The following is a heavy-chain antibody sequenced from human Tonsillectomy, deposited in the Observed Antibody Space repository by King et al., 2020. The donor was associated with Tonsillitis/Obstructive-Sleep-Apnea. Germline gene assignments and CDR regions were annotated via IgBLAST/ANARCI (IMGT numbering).Heavy chain of an antibody. CDR2: IWNDGSNK. J-gene: IGHJ5*02. V-gene: IGHV3-33*01. D-gene: IGHD4-23*01. Sequence: VQLVESGGGVVQPGRSLRLSCAASGFTLSNYGMHWVRQAPGKGLEWVAVIWNDGSNKDYSDSVKGRFTVSKDNSKNTLYLQMDSLRAEDTAVYYCARSCGGNLAGLHDWFDPWGQGTLVTVSS. CDR1: GFTLSNYG. CDR3: ARSCGGNLAGLHDWFDP.